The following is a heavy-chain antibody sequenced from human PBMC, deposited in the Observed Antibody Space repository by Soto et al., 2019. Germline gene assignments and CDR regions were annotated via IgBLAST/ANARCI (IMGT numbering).Heavy chain of an antibody. CDR2: INAGNGNT. V-gene: IGHV1-3*01. CDR3: AREASRPDIVLVPAAMLPLLPPYYYYGMDV. CDR1: GYTFTGYA. J-gene: IGHJ6*02. Sequence: ASVKVSCKASGYTFTGYAMHWVRQAPGQRLEWMAWINAGNGNTKYSQNFQGRVTMTRDTSASTAYMELRSLRSDDTAVYYCAREASRPDIVLVPAAMLPLLPPYYYYGMDVRGQGTTVTVSS. D-gene: IGHD2-2*01.